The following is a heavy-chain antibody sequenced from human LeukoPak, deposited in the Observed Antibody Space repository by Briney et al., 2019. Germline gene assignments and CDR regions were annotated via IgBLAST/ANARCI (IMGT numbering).Heavy chain of an antibody. J-gene: IGHJ4*02. CDR3: ATRLRLNPPYGDYDPNFDY. CDR1: GYTFTSYG. D-gene: IGHD4-17*01. Sequence: GASVKVSCKASGYTFTSYGISWVRQAPGQGLEWMGWISAYNGNTNYAQKLQGRVTMTTDTSTSTAYMELRSLRSDDTAVYYCATRLRLNPPYGDYDPNFDYWGQGTLVTVSS. CDR2: ISAYNGNT. V-gene: IGHV1-18*01.